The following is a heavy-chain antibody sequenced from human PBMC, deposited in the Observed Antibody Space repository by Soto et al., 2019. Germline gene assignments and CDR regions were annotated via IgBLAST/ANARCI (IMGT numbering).Heavy chain of an antibody. CDR2: IIPIFGTA. J-gene: IGHJ3*02. V-gene: IGHV1-69*06. D-gene: IGHD3-22*01. CDR1: GGTFSSYA. Sequence: QVQLVQSGAEVKKPGSSVKVSCKASGGTFSSYAISWVRQAPGQGLEWMGGIIPIFGTANYAQKFQGRVTISADKSTSTAYMELSSLRSEGTAVYYCARGGPRVTMIVVVTAFDIWGQGTMVTVSS. CDR3: ARGGPRVTMIVVVTAFDI.